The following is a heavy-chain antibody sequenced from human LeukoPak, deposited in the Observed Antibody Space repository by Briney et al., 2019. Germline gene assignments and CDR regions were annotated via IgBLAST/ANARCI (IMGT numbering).Heavy chain of an antibody. V-gene: IGHV4-34*01. CDR3: ARVMTTVTTFKTYSYGMDV. Sequence: SETLSLTCAVYGGSFSGSYWTWIRQPPGKGLEWIGEINNSGRTNYNPSLKSRVTISLDTSKNQFSLRLSSVTAADTAVYYCARVMTTVTTFKTYSYGMDVWGQGTTVTVSS. D-gene: IGHD4-17*01. J-gene: IGHJ6*02. CDR2: INNSGRT. CDR1: GGSFSGSY.